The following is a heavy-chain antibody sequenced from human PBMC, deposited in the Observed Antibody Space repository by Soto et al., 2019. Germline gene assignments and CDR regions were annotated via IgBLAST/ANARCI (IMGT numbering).Heavy chain of an antibody. CDR1: GFTFSSYG. D-gene: IGHD6-6*01. V-gene: IGHV3-30*18. Sequence: GGSLRLSCAASGFTFSSYGMHWVRQAPGKGLEWVAVISYDGSNKYYADSVKGRFTISRDNSKNTLYLQMNSLRAEDTAVYYCAKGSYSSSSGWFDPWGQGTLVTVSS. CDR2: ISYDGSNK. J-gene: IGHJ5*02. CDR3: AKGSYSSSSGWFDP.